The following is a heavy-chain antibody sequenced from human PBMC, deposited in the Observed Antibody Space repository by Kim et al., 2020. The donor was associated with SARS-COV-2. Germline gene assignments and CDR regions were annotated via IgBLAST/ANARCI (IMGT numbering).Heavy chain of an antibody. CDR1: GGSFSGYY. CDR2: INHSGST. V-gene: IGHV4-34*01. CDR3: ARGRIAAAGNGAFDP. J-gene: IGHJ5*02. D-gene: IGHD6-13*01. Sequence: SETLSLTCAVYGGSFSGYYWSWIRQPPGKGLEWIGEINHSGSTNYNPSLKSRVTISVDTSKNQFSLKLSSVTAADTAVYYCARGRIAAAGNGAFDPWGQGTLVTVSS.